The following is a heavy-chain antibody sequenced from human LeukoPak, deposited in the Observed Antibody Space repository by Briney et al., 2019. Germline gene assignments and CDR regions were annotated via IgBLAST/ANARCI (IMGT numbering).Heavy chain of an antibody. CDR3: ASGYGSGSYYKGYWYFDL. V-gene: IGHV3-21*01. Sequence: GGSLRLSCAASGFTFSTYSMNWVRQAPGKGLEWASSISSSSSYIYCADSVKGRFTISRDNAKNSLYLQMISLRGEDTAVYYCASGYGSGSYYKGYWYFDLWGRGTLVTVSS. CDR1: GFTFSTYS. J-gene: IGHJ2*01. D-gene: IGHD3-10*01. CDR2: ISSSSSYI.